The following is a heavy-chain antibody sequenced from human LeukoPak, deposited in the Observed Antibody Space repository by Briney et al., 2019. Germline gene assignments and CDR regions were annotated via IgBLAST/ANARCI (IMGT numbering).Heavy chain of an antibody. CDR1: GGSLSSGGYY. V-gene: IGHV4-31*03. CDR2: IYYSGST. Sequence: SETLSLTCTVSGGSLSSGGYYWSWIRQHPGKGLEWIGYIYYSGSTYYNPSLKSRVTISVDTSKNQFSLKLSSVTAADTAVYYCARSHCSGGSCYLMVFDPWGQGTLVTVSS. J-gene: IGHJ5*02. D-gene: IGHD2-15*01. CDR3: ARSHCSGGSCYLMVFDP.